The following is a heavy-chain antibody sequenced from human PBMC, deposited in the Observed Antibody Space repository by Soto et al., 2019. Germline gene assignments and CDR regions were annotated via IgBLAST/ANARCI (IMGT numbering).Heavy chain of an antibody. V-gene: IGHV3-7*03. CDR3: AKGITMIVVVPWFDP. D-gene: IGHD3-22*01. Sequence: GGSLRLSCAASGFTFSSYWMSWVRQAPGKGLEWVANIKQDGSEKYYVDSVKGRFTISRDNSKNTLYLQMNSLRAEDTAVYYCAKGITMIVVVPWFDPWGQGTLVTVSS. J-gene: IGHJ5*02. CDR2: IKQDGSEK. CDR1: GFTFSSYW.